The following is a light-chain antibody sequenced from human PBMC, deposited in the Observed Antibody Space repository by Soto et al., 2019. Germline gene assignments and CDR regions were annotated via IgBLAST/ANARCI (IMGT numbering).Light chain of an antibody. V-gene: IGKV3-20*01. CDR3: QQYGVSPT. J-gene: IGKJ4*01. CDR2: GAS. Sequence: EVVLTKSACTLSLSPGERATLSCRASQSVISGYLAWYQQKPGQAPRLLIYGASGRAAGIPDRFSGSGSGTDFTLSISRLEPEDFAVYYCQQYGVSPTFGGGTKVDIK. CDR1: QSVISGY.